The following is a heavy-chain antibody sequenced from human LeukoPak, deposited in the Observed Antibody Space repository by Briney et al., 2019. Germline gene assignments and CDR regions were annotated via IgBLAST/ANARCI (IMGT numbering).Heavy chain of an antibody. CDR3: AKDLNGDLNDAFDI. CDR1: GFTFSNYG. CDR2: IRYDGTKK. J-gene: IGHJ3*02. D-gene: IGHD4-17*01. Sequence: PGGSLRLSCAASGFTFSNYGMHWVRQAPGKGLEWVAFIRYDGTKKYYVDSVKGRFTISRDNPKNMLDLQMNSLRAEDTAVYYCAKDLNGDLNDAFDIWGQGTMVTVYS. V-gene: IGHV3-30*02.